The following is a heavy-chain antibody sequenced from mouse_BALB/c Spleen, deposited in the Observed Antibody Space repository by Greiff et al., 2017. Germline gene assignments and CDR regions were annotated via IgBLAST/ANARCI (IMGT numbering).Heavy chain of an antibody. J-gene: IGHJ4*01. D-gene: IGHD2-2*01. CDR2: IYPGDGDT. CDR3: AREVGYLFAMDY. V-gene: IGHV1-82*01. CDR1: GYAFSSSW. Sequence: VQLQQSGPELVKPGASVKISCKASGYAFSSSWMNWVKQRPGQGLEWIGRIYPGDGDTNYNGKFKGKATLTADKSSSTAYMQLSSLTSVDSAVYFCAREVGYLFAMDYWGQGTSVTVAS.